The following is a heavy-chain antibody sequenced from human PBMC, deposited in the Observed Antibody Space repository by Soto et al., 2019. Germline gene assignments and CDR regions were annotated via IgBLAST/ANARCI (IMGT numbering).Heavy chain of an antibody. D-gene: IGHD3-3*01. CDR3: ARVRFLEWSRNWFDP. CDR2: INPSGGST. J-gene: IGHJ5*02. CDR1: GYTFTSYY. V-gene: IGHV1-46*01. Sequence: ASVKVSCKASGYTFTSYYMHWVRQAPGQGLEWMGIINPSGGSTSYAQKFQGRVTMTRDTSTSTVYMELSSLRSEDTAVYYCARVRFLEWSRNWFDPWGQGTLVTVSS.